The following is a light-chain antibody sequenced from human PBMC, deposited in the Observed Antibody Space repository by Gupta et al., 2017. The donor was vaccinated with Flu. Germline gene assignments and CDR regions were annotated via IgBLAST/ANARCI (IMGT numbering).Light chain of an antibody. Sequence: QSVLTQPPSVSGAPGQRVTISCTGSSSNIGAGYDVHWYQQLPGTAPKLLIYGNSNRPSGVPDRFSGSKSGTSASLAIXGXQAEDEXDYYCQYSDSSMSGSVFGGGTKLTVL. J-gene: IGLJ2*01. CDR3: QYSDSSMSGSV. CDR1: SSNIGAGYD. CDR2: GNS. V-gene: IGLV1-40*01.